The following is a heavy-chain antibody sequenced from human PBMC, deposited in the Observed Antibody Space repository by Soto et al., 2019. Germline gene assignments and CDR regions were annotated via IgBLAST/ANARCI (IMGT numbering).Heavy chain of an antibody. CDR1: GDSISSGVYY. D-gene: IGHD2-8*01. J-gene: IGHJ4*02. V-gene: IGHV4-31*03. CDR2: IYYSGST. CDR3: TRANVLMVYAQFDY. Sequence: SETLSLTCTVSGDSISSGVYYWSWIRHHPGMGLEWIGYIYYSGSTYYNPSLKSRVTISVDTSKNQFSLKLSSVTAADTAMYYCTRANVLMVYAQFDYWGQGTLVTVSS.